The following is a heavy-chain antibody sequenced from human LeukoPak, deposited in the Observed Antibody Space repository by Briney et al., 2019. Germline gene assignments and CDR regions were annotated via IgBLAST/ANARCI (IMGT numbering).Heavy chain of an antibody. CDR1: GFTFGDHA. CDR3: ARGPIQLWIHNAMDV. Sequence: GGFLRLSCTASGFTFGDHAMSWVRQAPGKGLEWVGFIRSKAYRGATEYAASVQGRFTISRDDSKSVVYLQMNSLKTEDTAFYYCARGPIQLWIHNAMDVWGQGTTVTVSS. CDR2: IRSKAYRGAT. V-gene: IGHV3-49*04. D-gene: IGHD5-18*01. J-gene: IGHJ6*02.